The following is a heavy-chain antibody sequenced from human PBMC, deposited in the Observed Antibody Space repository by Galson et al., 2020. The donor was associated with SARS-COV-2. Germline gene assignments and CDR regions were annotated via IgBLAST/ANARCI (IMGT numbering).Heavy chain of an antibody. CDR1: GFTFSSYA. D-gene: IGHD2-2*01. Sequence: QAGGSLRLSCSASGFTFSSYAMHWVRQAPGKGLEYVSAISSYGGTTYYADSVKGRFTISRDNSKNTLYLQMSSLRAEDTAVYYCVKAAEVVPAAIDYWGQGTLVTVSS. CDR2: ISSYGGTT. J-gene: IGHJ4*02. CDR3: VKAAEVVPAAIDY. V-gene: IGHV3-64D*08.